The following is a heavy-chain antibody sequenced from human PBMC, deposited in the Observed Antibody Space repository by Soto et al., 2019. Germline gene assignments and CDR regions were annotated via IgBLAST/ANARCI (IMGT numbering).Heavy chain of an antibody. V-gene: IGHV3-21*01. CDR3: ATIYDFSGYFAFDD. CDR2: ISSSSRYI. CDR1: GFTFTNFS. Sequence: EVHLVESGGGLVKPGGSLRLSCAASGFTFTNFSMNWVRRAPGKGLEWVSSISSSSRYIYYADSVKGRFTISRDNAENSLYLQMNSLRADDTALYYCATIYDFSGYFAFDDWGQGTLVTVSS. J-gene: IGHJ4*02. D-gene: IGHD3-22*01.